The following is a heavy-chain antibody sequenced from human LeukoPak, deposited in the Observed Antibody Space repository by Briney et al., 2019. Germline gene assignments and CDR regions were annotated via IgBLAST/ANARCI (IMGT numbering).Heavy chain of an antibody. J-gene: IGHJ6*03. D-gene: IGHD6-13*01. CDR2: IKSKTDGGTT. Sequence: GGSLRLSCAASGFTFSNAWMSWVRRAPGKGLEWVGRIKSKTDGGTTDYAAPVKGRFTISRDDSKNTLYLQMNSLKTEDTAVYYCTTGYSSSWYVPYYYYYMDVWGKGTTVTVSS. CDR1: GFTFSNAW. CDR3: TTGYSSSWYVPYYYYYMDV. V-gene: IGHV3-15*01.